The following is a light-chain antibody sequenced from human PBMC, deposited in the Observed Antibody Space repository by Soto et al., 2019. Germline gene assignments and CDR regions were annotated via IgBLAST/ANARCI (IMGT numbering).Light chain of an antibody. J-gene: IGKJ1*01. V-gene: IGKV1-5*01. CDR1: QSISNW. Sequence: DIQMTQSPSTLSASVGDRVTITCRASQSISNWLAWYQQKPGKAPKLLIYAASNVESGVPSRFSGSGSWTEFTLAISSLQPDDFATYYCQQYSTYPWTFGQGTKVEIK. CDR3: QQYSTYPWT. CDR2: AAS.